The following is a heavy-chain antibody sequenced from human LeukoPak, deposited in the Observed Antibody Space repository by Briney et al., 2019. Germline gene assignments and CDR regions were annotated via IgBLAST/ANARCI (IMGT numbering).Heavy chain of an antibody. CDR3: ARGSRYSSSFSHKY. J-gene: IGHJ4*02. CDR1: GYTFTGYY. Sequence: ASVKVSCKASGYTFTGYYMHWVRQAPGQGLEWMGWMNPNSGNTGYAQKFQGRVTITRNTSISTAYMELSSLRSEDTAVYYCARGSRYSSSFSHKYWGQGTLVTVSS. V-gene: IGHV1-8*03. D-gene: IGHD6-13*01. CDR2: MNPNSGNT.